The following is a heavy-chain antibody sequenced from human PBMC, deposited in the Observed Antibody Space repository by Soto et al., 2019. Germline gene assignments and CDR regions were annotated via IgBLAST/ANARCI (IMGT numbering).Heavy chain of an antibody. J-gene: IGHJ2*01. CDR2: ISSSSSYI. D-gene: IGHD4-17*01. V-gene: IGHV3-21*01. CDR3: XXXXXXXYGDYVYXDL. Sequence: EVQLVESGGGLVKPGGSLRLSCAASGFTFSSYSMNWVRQAPGKGLEWVSSISSSSSYIYYADSVKGRFTISRDNAKNSLYLQMNSLRAEDTAVYXXXXXXXXXYGDYVYXDLWGRGTLVTXSS. CDR1: GFTFSSYS.